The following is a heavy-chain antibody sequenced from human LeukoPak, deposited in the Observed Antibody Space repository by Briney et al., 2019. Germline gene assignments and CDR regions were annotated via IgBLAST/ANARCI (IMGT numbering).Heavy chain of an antibody. CDR3: ARSERWLQVYFDY. J-gene: IGHJ4*02. D-gene: IGHD5-24*01. Sequence: GGSLRLSCGASGFSFITYGYHWVRQAPGKGLEWVAVISFDGSNKYYADSVKGRFTISRDNSKNMLYLQMNSLRAEDTAVYYCARSERWLQVYFDYWGQGTLVTVSS. V-gene: IGHV3-30*19. CDR2: ISFDGSNK. CDR1: GFSFITYG.